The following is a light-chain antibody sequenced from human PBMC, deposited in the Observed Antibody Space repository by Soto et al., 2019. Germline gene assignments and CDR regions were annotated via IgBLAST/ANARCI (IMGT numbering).Light chain of an antibody. V-gene: IGKV4-1*01. CDR3: QQYYSIPHT. CDR1: QSVLYSSNNKNY. J-gene: IGKJ2*01. Sequence: DIVMTQSPDSLAVSLGERATINCKPSQSVLYSSNNKNYLAWYQQKPGQPPKLLIYWASTRESGVPDRFSGSGSGTDFTLTISSLQAEDVAVYYCQQYYSIPHTFGQGTKLEIK. CDR2: WAS.